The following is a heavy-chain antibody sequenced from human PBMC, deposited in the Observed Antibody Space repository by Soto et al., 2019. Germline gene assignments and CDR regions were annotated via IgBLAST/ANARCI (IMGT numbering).Heavy chain of an antibody. V-gene: IGHV4-39*01. CDR2: IYYSGST. Sequence: SETLSLTCTVSGGSISSSSYYWGWIRQPPGKGLEWIGSIYYSGSTYYNPSLKSRVTISVDTSKNQFSLKLSSVTAADTAVYYCARGMGIAVAGTLDGLDAFDIWGQGTMVT. D-gene: IGHD6-19*01. CDR3: ARGMGIAVAGTLDGLDAFDI. J-gene: IGHJ3*02. CDR1: GGSISSSSYY.